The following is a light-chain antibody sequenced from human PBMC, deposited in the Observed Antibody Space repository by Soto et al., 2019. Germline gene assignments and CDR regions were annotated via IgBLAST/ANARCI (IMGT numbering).Light chain of an antibody. J-gene: IGKJ4*01. V-gene: IGKV3-11*01. CDR2: YAS. CDR3: QQRKYWPPLT. Sequence: VLTQSPATLSLSPGERATLSCRASQTVSRYLAWYQQKPGQAPRLLIYYASNRATGIPARFSGSGSGTDFTLTISSLEPEDFAVYYCQQRKYWPPLTFGGGTKVEIK. CDR1: QTVSRY.